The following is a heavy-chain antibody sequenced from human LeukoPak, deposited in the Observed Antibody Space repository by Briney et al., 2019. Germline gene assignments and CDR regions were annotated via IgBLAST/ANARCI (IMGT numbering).Heavy chain of an antibody. J-gene: IGHJ4*02. CDR1: GFTFSTYW. V-gene: IGHV3-7*04. Sequence: GGSLRLSCAASGFTFSTYWMTWVRQAPGKGLEWVANIKQDGSEKNYVDSVKGRFTISRDNAKNSLYLQMNSLRAEDTAAYYCARGDTGSYWGQGTLVTVSS. CDR2: IKQDGSEK. D-gene: IGHD1-26*01. CDR3: ARGDTGSY.